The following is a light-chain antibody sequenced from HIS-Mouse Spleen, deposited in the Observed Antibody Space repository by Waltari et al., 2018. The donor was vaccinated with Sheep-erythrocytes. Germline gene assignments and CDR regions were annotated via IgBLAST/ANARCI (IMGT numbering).Light chain of an antibody. CDR2: EVS. J-gene: IGLJ1*01. CDR1: SSAVGGYNY. CDR3: CSYAGSYTYV. V-gene: IGLV2-14*01. Sequence: QSALTQPASVSGSPGQSITISCPGTSSAVGGYNYVSWYQQHPGKAPKLMIYEVSNRPSGVSNRFSGSKSGNTASLTISGLQAEDEADYYCCSYAGSYTYVFGTGTKVTVL.